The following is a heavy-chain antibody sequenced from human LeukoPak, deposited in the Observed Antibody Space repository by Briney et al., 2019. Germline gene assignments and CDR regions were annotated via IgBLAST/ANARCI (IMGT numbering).Heavy chain of an antibody. J-gene: IGHJ5*02. CDR1: GFTFDDYA. D-gene: IGHD6-6*01. CDR2: ISWNSGSI. CDR3: ATDRKNSSSVDP. Sequence: PGGSLRLSCAASGFTFDDYAMHWVRQAPGKGLEWVSDISWNSGSIGYADSVKGRFTISRDNAKNSLYLQMNSLRAEDTAVYYCATDRKNSSSVDPWGQGTLVTVSS. V-gene: IGHV3-9*01.